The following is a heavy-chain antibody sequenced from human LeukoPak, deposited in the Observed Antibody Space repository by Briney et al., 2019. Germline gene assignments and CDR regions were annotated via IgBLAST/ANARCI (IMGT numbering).Heavy chain of an antibody. CDR1: GGSISSYY. J-gene: IGHJ5*02. D-gene: IGHD1-26*01. CDR2: IYTSGST. V-gene: IGHV4-4*09. Sequence: SETLSLTCTVSGGSISSYYWSWIRQPPGKGLEWIGYIYTSGSTNYNPSLKSRVTISVDTSKNQFSLKLSSVTAADTAVYYCARHGTLGNWLDPWGQGTLVTVSS. CDR3: ARHGTLGNWLDP.